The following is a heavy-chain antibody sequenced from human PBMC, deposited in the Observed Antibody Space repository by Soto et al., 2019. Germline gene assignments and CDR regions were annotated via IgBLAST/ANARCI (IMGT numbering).Heavy chain of an antibody. D-gene: IGHD1-20*01. CDR1: GDSIRSYY. V-gene: IGHV4-59*01. Sequence: SETLSLTCSVSGDSIRSYYWTLIRQPPGKGLQWIGYVFHTGNTNYNPSLKSRVTISEDASKNQVSLRLTSVTAADTAVYFCAREKYNWKIWGQGTLVTVSS. J-gene: IGHJ4*02. CDR3: AREKYNWKI. CDR2: VFHTGNT.